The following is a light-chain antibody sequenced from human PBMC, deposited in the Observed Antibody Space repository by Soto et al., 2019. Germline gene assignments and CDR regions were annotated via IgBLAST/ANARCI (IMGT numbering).Light chain of an antibody. CDR1: QSVLYSSINKNY. Sequence: DIVMTQSPDSLAVSLGERATINCKSSQSVLYSSINKNYLAWYQQKPGQPPKLLIYWASTRESGVPDRFSGSGSGTDFTLTISSLQAEDVAVYYCQQYYSSPFTFGVGTKVEIK. J-gene: IGKJ4*01. CDR3: QQYYSSPFT. V-gene: IGKV4-1*01. CDR2: WAS.